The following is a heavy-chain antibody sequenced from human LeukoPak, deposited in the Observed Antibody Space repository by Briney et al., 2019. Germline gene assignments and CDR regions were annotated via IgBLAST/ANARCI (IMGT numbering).Heavy chain of an antibody. J-gene: IGHJ3*02. V-gene: IGHV4-39*07. CDR3: AREAWGVAGNGEEAFDI. CDR1: GGSIRSSSHY. D-gene: IGHD6-13*01. CDR2: IDYNGNA. Sequence: SETLSLTCTVSGGSIRSSSHYWVWIRQPPGKGVEWIGTIDYNGNADFNPSLKSRVSMSVDTSKNHFSLRLNAVTAADTAVYYCAREAWGVAGNGEEAFDIWGQGTMVTVSS.